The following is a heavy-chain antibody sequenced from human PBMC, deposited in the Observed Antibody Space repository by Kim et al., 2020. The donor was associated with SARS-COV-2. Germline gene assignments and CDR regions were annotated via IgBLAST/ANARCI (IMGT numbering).Heavy chain of an antibody. V-gene: IGHV4-34*01. CDR3: ATLGIAAAGKGSYFQH. Sequence: LKSRVTISVDTSKNQFSLKLSSVTAADTAVYYCATLGIAAAGKGSYFQHWGQGTLVTVSS. J-gene: IGHJ1*01. D-gene: IGHD6-13*01.